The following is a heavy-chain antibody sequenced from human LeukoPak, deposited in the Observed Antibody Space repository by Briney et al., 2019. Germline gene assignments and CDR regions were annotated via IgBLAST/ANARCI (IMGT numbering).Heavy chain of an antibody. D-gene: IGHD3-3*01. J-gene: IGHJ4*02. CDR3: ARDKSYDFWAGYHALDY. Sequence: GRSLRLSCAASGFTFSSYAMHWVRQAPGKGLEWVAVISYDGSNKYYADSVKGRFTISRDNSKNTLYLQMNSLRAEDTAVYYCARDKSYDFWAGYHALDYWGQGTLVTVSS. CDR1: GFTFSSYA. CDR2: ISYDGSNK. V-gene: IGHV3-30-3*01.